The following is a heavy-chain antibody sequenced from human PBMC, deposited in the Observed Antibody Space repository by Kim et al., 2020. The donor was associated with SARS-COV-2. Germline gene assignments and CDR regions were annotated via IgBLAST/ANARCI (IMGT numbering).Heavy chain of an antibody. J-gene: IGHJ5*02. CDR2: ISYDGSNN. CDR1: GFIFSSYA. Sequence: GGSLRLSCAASGFIFSSYAMHWVRQAPGKGLEWVAVISYDGSNNYYTDSVKGRLTISRDNSKSTLYLQMNSLRPEDTAIYYCGRDLGGILGRLGWFDPWG. V-gene: IGHV3-30*04. D-gene: IGHD7-27*01. CDR3: GRDLGGILGRLGWFDP.